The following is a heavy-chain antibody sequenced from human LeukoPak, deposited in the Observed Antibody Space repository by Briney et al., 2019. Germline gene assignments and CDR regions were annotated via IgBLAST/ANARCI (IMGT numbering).Heavy chain of an antibody. Sequence: PGGSLRLSCAASEFTLSNYWMHWVRQAPGKRLVWVSRINNDGSSTSYADSVKGRFTVSRDNAKSTVYLQMISLGDEDTAVYYCAREKPADYGSGSYDLQYYYFGMDVWGQGTTVTVSS. D-gene: IGHD3-10*01. V-gene: IGHV3-74*01. CDR3: AREKPADYGSGSYDLQYYYFGMDV. CDR1: EFTLSNYW. CDR2: INNDGSST. J-gene: IGHJ6*02.